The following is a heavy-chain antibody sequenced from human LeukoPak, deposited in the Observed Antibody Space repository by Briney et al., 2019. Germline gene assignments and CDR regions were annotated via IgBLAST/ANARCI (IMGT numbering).Heavy chain of an antibody. V-gene: IGHV3-49*04. CDR2: IRSKAYGGTT. D-gene: IGHD1-26*01. CDR1: GFTFGDYA. CDR3: TRSSGSHSGGFFDY. J-gene: IGHJ4*02. Sequence: GRSLRLSCTASGFTFGDYAMSWVRQAPGKGLEWVGFIRSKAYGGTTEYAASVKGRFTISRDDSKSIAYLQMNGLKTEDTAVYYCTRSSGSHSGGFFDYWGQGTLVTVSS.